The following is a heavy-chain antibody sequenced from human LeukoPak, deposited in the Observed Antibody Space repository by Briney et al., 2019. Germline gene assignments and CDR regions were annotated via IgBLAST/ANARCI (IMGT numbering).Heavy chain of an antibody. Sequence: SETLSLTCTVSGYSISSGYYWGWIRQPPGKGLEWIGSIYHSGSTYYNPSLKSRVTISVDTSKNQFSLKLSSVTAADTAVYYCASWNGSLDEDYWGQGTLVTVSS. J-gene: IGHJ4*02. CDR3: ASWNGSLDEDY. CDR2: IYHSGST. V-gene: IGHV4-38-2*02. CDR1: GYSISSGYY. D-gene: IGHD3-3*01.